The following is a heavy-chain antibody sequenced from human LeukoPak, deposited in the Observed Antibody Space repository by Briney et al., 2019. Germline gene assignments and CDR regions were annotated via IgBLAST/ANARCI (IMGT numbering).Heavy chain of an antibody. CDR1: GYTFTSYC. D-gene: IGHD4-23*01. CDR2: INPSGGST. J-gene: IGHJ5*02. CDR3: ARDNSVEDTAWWFDP. Sequence: ASVKVSCKASGYTFTSYCMHWVRQAPGQRLEWMGIINPSGGSTSYAQKFQGRVTMTRDMSTSTDYMELSSLRSEDTAVYYCARDNSVEDTAWWFDPWGQGTLVTVSS. V-gene: IGHV1-46*01.